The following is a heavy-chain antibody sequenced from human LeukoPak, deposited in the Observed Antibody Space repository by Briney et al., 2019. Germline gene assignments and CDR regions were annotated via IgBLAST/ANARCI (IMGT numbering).Heavy chain of an antibody. V-gene: IGHV3-48*01. D-gene: IGHD3-22*01. J-gene: IGHJ4*02. CDR3: ARGRPQYYYDSSATFDY. Sequence: GGSLRLSCAASGFTFSSYSMNWVRQAPGKGLEWVSYISSSSSTIYYADSVKGRFTISRDNAKNSLYLQMNSLRAEDTAVYYCARGRPQYYYDSSATFDYWGQGTLVTVSS. CDR2: ISSSSSTI. CDR1: GFTFSSYS.